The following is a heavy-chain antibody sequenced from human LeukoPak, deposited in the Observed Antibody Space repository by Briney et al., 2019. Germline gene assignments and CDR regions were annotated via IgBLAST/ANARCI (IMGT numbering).Heavy chain of an antibody. Sequence: ASVKVSCKASGYTFTGYYMHWVRQAPGQGLEWMGWINPNSGGTNYAQKFQGRVTMTRDTSISTAYMELSRLRSDDTAVYYCARFYYDILTGYYTLDYWGQGTLVSVCS. J-gene: IGHJ4*02. V-gene: IGHV1-2*02. D-gene: IGHD3-9*01. CDR1: GYTFTGYY. CDR3: ARFYYDILTGYYTLDY. CDR2: INPNSGGT.